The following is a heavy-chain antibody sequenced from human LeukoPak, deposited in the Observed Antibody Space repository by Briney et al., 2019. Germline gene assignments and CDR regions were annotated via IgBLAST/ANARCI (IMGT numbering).Heavy chain of an antibody. CDR3: ARGLRSLVDY. CDR1: GGSISSSSYY. J-gene: IGHJ4*02. Sequence: SETLSLTCTVSGGSISSSSYYWSWIRQPPGKGLEWIGYIYYSGSTNYNPSLKSRVTISVDTSKNQFSLKLSSVTAADTAVYYCARGLRSLVDYWGQGTLVTVSS. V-gene: IGHV4-61*01. CDR2: IYYSGST.